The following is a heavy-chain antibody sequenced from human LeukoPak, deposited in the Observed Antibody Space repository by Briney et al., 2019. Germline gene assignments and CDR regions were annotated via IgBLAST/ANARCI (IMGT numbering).Heavy chain of an antibody. CDR1: GFTFSTYS. V-gene: IGHV3-21*01. D-gene: IGHD4-17*01. CDR3: ARDLYGDYVKDY. Sequence: PGGSLRLSCAASGFTFSTYSMNWVRQAPGRGLEWVSSISSGSSYIYYADSVKGRFTISRDNAKNSLYLQMNSLRAEDTAVYYCARDLYGDYVKDYWGQGNLVTVSS. J-gene: IGHJ4*02. CDR2: ISSGSSYI.